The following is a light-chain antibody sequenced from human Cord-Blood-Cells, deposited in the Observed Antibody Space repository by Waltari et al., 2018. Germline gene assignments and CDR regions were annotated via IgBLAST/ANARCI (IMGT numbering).Light chain of an antibody. V-gene: IGKV3-15*01. CDR1: QSVSSN. CDR2: GAS. CDR3: QQYNNWWT. Sequence: EIVMTHSPATLSVSPGERATLSCRASQSVSSNLAWYQQKPGQAPRLLIDGASTRDTGIPARFSGSGSGTEVTLTISSLQSEDFAVYYCQQYNNWWTFGQGTKVEIK. J-gene: IGKJ1*01.